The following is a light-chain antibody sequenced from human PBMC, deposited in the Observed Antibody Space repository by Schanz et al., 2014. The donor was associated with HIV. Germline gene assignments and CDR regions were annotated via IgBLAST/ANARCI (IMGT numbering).Light chain of an antibody. J-gene: IGLJ2*01. CDR3: GSYALSKNWEVI. V-gene: IGLV2-14*03. CDR2: DVD. CDR1: SSDIGGYNY. Sequence: QSALTQPASVSGSPGQSITISCTGTSSDIGGYNYASWYQQPPGKAPKLILYDVDNRPAGVSNRFSGSKSGNTASLTISGLRAEDEASYYCGSYALSKNWEVIFGGGTKLTVL.